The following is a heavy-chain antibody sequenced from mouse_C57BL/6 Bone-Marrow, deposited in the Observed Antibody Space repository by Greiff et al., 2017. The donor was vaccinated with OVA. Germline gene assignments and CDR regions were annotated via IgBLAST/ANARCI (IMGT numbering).Heavy chain of an antibody. CDR2: ISNGGGST. J-gene: IGHJ4*01. V-gene: IGHV5-12*01. CDR3: ARLDSCPYAMDY. Sequence: EVHLVESGGGLVQPGGSLKLSCAASGFTFSDYYMYWVRQTPEKRLEWVAYISNGGGSTYYPDTVKGRFTISRENAKNTLYLQMLRLLSADTSMYYCARLDSCPYAMDYWGQGTSVTVSS. CDR1: GFTFSDYY.